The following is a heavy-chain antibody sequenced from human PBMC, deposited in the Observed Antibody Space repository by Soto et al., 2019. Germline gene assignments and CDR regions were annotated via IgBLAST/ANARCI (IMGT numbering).Heavy chain of an antibody. D-gene: IGHD3-22*01. CDR1: VFTFSKAW. J-gene: IGHJ5*02. Sequence: WGSLRLSCAASVFTFSKAWMSWFRQAPGKGLEWVGRIKSKTDGGTTDYAAPVKGRFTISRDDSKNTLYLQMNSLKTEDTAVYYCLSAMIVVPWGQGTLVTVSS. CDR2: IKSKTDGGTT. V-gene: IGHV3-15*01. CDR3: LSAMIVVP.